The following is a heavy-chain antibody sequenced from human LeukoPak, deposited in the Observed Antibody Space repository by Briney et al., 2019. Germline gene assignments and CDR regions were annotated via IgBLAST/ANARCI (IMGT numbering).Heavy chain of an antibody. CDR3: ARDLKTSGWYGDFDY. Sequence: SGGSLRLSRVASGFTVSSNYMSWVRQAPGKGLEWVSAIFSGGSTFYADSVTGRFTISRDNSKNTVYLEMNSLRAEDTAVYYCARDLKTSGWYGDFDYWGQGTLVTVSS. V-gene: IGHV3-53*01. D-gene: IGHD6-19*01. CDR2: IFSGGST. J-gene: IGHJ4*02. CDR1: GFTVSSNY.